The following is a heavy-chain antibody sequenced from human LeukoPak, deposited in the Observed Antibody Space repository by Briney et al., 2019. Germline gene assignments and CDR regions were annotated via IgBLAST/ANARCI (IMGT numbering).Heavy chain of an antibody. J-gene: IGHJ4*02. CDR2: FSPSGGDT. D-gene: IGHD3-3*01. V-gene: IGHV1-46*02. CDR1: GYPFNDNY. Sequence: ASVKVTCKASGYPFNDNYIHWVRQAPGQGLEWMGIFSPSGGDTTYAQKFQGRVTMPRHMSTSTVYMELSSLRSDDTAVYYCARGPVGFWSGYSDYWGRGTLVSVSS. CDR3: ARGPVGFWSGYSDY.